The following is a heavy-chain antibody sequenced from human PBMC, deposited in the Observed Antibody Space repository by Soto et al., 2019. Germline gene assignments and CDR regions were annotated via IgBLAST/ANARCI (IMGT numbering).Heavy chain of an antibody. CDR1: GYTFTSYD. D-gene: IGHD2-8*01. J-gene: IGHJ2*01. CDR2: MNPNSGNT. CDR3: ARCRRYCTNGVCYRYFDL. V-gene: IGHV1-8*01. Sequence: QVQLVQSGAEVKKPGASVKVSCKASGYTFTSYDIKWVRQATGQWLEWMGWMNPNSGNTGYAQKFQGRVTMTRNTSISTAYMELSSLRSEDTAVYYCARCRRYCTNGVCYRYFDLWGRGTLVTVSS.